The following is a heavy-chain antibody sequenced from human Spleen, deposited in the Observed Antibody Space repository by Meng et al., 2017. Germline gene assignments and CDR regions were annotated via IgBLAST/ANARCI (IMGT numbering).Heavy chain of an antibody. J-gene: IGHJ4*02. D-gene: IGHD6-13*01. V-gene: IGHV1-2*06. CDR2: IDPKSDNT. CDR3: ARDEDISAAGYLLGDF. CDR1: GSTFAAYW. Sequence: HVPLVQLRPGVTKPWASAKVSSNASGSTFAAYWIQWVRQAPGQGLEWMGRIDPKSDNTHYAQKFQGRVTMTRDTSISTAYMELSGLRSDDTAVYYCARDEDISAAGYLLGDFWGQGTLVTVSS.